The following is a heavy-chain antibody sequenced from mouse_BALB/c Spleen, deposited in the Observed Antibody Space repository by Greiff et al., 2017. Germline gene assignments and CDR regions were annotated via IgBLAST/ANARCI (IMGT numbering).Heavy chain of an antibody. Sequence: EVKLQQSGAELVKPGASVKLSCTASGFNIKDTYMHWVKQRPEQGLEWIGRIDPANGNTKYDPKFQGKATITAGTSSNTAYLQLSSLTSEDTAVYYCASPYDYDDGTPFAYWGQGTLVTVSA. CDR2: IDPANGNT. CDR1: GFNIKDTY. D-gene: IGHD2-4*01. CDR3: ASPYDYDDGTPFAY. J-gene: IGHJ3*01. V-gene: IGHV14-3*02.